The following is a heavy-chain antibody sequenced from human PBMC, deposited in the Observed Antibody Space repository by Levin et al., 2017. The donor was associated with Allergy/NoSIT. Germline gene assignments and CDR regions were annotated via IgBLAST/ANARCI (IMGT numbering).Heavy chain of an antibody. D-gene: IGHD4-17*01. CDR3: ARLSGTRLRGHYIDV. J-gene: IGHJ6*03. V-gene: IGHV4-31*03. CDR2: VYYVGTT. CDR1: GGSDSSGVFH. Sequence: SETLSLTCSVSGGSDSSGVFHWSWIRQHPGKGLEWIGFVYYVGTTFYSPSLKSRVSISVDMSKNQISLRLNSVIAADTGVYYCARLSGTRLRGHYIDVWGKGTTVTVS.